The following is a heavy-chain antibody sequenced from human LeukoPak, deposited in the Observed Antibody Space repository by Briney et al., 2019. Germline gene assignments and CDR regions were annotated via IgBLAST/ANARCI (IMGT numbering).Heavy chain of an antibody. Sequence: GGSLRLSRPATGYSFKDYGMHWVRQPPAKGLEWVSAINWNGGGTDYADSVKGRFTIFRDNAKNFLYLQSSSLRPEDTDLYYCAKHLTATNTYIFFGLDVWGQGTSVTVSS. V-gene: IGHV3-9*01. CDR3: AKHLTATNTYIFFGLDV. CDR1: GYSFKDYG. D-gene: IGHD1-26*01. J-gene: IGHJ6*02. CDR2: INWNGGGT.